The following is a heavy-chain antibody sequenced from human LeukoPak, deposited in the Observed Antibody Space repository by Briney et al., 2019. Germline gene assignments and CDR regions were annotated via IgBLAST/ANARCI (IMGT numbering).Heavy chain of an antibody. V-gene: IGHV3-23*01. Sequence: GGSLRLSCAASGFTFDDYGMSWVRQVPGKGLEWVSAISGSDGTTYYADSVKGRFTISRDNSKSTLSLQMNSLRAEDTAIYYCATYRQVLLPFESWGQGTLVTVSS. D-gene: IGHD2-8*02. CDR2: ISGSDGTT. CDR3: ATYRQVLLPFES. CDR1: GFTFDDYG. J-gene: IGHJ4*02.